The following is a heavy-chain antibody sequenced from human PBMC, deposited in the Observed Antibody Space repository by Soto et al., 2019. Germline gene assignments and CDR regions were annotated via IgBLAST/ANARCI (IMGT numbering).Heavy chain of an antibody. J-gene: IGHJ4*02. D-gene: IGHD4-4*01. CDR1: GVTFSSNW. CDR2: INSDGSST. CDR3: ARGRGYSNYFDY. Sequence: GGSLRLSCAASGVTFSSNWMHWVRQAPGKGLVWVSRINSDGSSTSYADSVKGRFTISRDNAKNTLYLQMNSLRAEDTAVYYCARGRGYSNYFDYWGQGTLVTVSS. V-gene: IGHV3-74*01.